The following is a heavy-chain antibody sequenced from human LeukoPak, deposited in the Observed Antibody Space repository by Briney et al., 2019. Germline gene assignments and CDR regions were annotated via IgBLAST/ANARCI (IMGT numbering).Heavy chain of an antibody. Sequence: GGSLRLSCAASGFTFSNAWMSWVRQAPGKGLEWVGHVKNKADGGTKDYAAPVKGRFTISRDDSKNTLYLQMNSLKTEDTAVYYCSTRARFDPWGQGTLVTVSS. CDR3: STRARFDP. CDR2: VKNKADGGTK. CDR1: GFTFSNAW. J-gene: IGHJ5*02. V-gene: IGHV3-15*01.